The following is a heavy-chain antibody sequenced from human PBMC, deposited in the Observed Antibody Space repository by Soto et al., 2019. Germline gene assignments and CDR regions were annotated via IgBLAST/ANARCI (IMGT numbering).Heavy chain of an antibody. CDR2: IGTAGDT. V-gene: IGHV3-13*01. D-gene: IGHD5-12*01. CDR1: GFTFSSYD. CDR3: ARARSDDSGYDRGGFDY. J-gene: IGHJ4*02. Sequence: GGSLRLSCAASGFTFSSYDMHWVRQATGKGLEWVSAIGTAGDTYYPGSVKGRFTISRENAKNSLYLQMNSLRAGDTAVYYCARARSDDSGYDRGGFDYWGQGTLVTVSS.